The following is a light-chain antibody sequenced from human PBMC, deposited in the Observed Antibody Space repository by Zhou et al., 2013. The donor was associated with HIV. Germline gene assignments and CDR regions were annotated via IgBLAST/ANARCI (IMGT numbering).Light chain of an antibody. Sequence: EIVLTQSPATLSLSPGERATLSCRASQSVSSYLAWYQQKPGQAPRLLIYDASNRATGIPARFSGSGSGTEFTLTISSMQSEDFAVYYCQQYNNWPPMYTFGQGPGWRS. J-gene: IGKJ2*01. V-gene: IGKV3-11*01. CDR2: DAS. CDR1: QSVSSY. CDR3: QQYNNWPPMYT.